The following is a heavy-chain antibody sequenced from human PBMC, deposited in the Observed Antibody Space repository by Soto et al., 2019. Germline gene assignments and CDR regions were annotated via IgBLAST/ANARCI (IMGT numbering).Heavy chain of an antibody. CDR3: AIDGSSSSGSCFDS. Sequence: GGSLRLSCAASGFTFSDYYMSWIRQAPGKGLEWVSYISSSGSTIYYADSVKGRFTISRDSAKNSLYLQMNSLRAEDTAVYYFAIDGSSSSGSCFDSWGQGTLVTVS. J-gene: IGHJ5*01. CDR1: GFTFSDYY. D-gene: IGHD6-19*01. CDR2: ISSSGSTI. V-gene: IGHV3-11*01.